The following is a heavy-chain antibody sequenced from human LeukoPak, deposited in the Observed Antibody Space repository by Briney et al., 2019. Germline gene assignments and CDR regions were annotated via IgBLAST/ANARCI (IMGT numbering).Heavy chain of an antibody. D-gene: IGHD3-10*01. J-gene: IGHJ6*03. CDR3: ATPRMEYYGSGIHYSYYYLDV. CDR1: GGAFTRAA. CDR2: VIPHSGIA. V-gene: IGHV1-69*01. Sequence: SVEVSCKASGGAFTRAAVSWVRQAPGQGLECMGGVIPHSGIADYAQKFQGRVTLTADASTSTAYMELNSLTSEDTAVYYCATPRMEYYGSGIHYSYYYLDVWGSGTAVTVSS.